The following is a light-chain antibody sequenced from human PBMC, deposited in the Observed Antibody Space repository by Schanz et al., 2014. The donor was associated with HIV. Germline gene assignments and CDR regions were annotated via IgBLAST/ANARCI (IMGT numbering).Light chain of an antibody. J-gene: IGLJ2*01. V-gene: IGLV2-14*03. CDR3: SSYTSTSALDVV. Sequence: QSVLTQPASVSGSPGQSITISCTGTSSDVGGYNYVSWYQQRPGKAPKLMIYDVSNRPSGVSSRFSGSKSGNTASLTISGLQAEDEADYYCSSYTSTSALDVVFGGGTKLTVL. CDR1: SSDVGGYNY. CDR2: DVS.